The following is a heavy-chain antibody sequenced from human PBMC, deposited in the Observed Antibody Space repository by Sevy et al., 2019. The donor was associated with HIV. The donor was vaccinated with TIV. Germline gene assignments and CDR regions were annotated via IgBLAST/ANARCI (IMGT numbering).Heavy chain of an antibody. J-gene: IGHJ6*02. V-gene: IGHV1-46*01. CDR1: GYTFTSYY. CDR2: INPSGGST. D-gene: IGHD6-13*01. Sequence: ASLKVSCKASGYTFTSYYMHWVRQAPGQGLEWMGIINPSGGSTSYAQKFQGRVTMTRDTSTSTVYMELSSLRSEDTAVYYCARAVSASTAAAGIPSFYYGMDVWGQGTTVTVSS. CDR3: ARAVSASTAAAGIPSFYYGMDV.